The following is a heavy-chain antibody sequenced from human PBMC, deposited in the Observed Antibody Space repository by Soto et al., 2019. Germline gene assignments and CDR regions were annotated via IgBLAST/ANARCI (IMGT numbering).Heavy chain of an antibody. CDR3: ARAGYYYYSSGYYHNDY. CDR2: ISYDGSNK. V-gene: IGHV3-30-3*01. J-gene: IGHJ4*02. D-gene: IGHD3-22*01. Sequence: QVQLVESGGGVVQPGRSLRLSCAASGFTFSSYAMHWVRQAPGKGLEWVAVISYDGSNKYYADSVKGRFTISRDNSKNTLYLQMNSLRAEDTAVYYCARAGYYYYSSGYYHNDYWGQGTLVTVSS. CDR1: GFTFSSYA.